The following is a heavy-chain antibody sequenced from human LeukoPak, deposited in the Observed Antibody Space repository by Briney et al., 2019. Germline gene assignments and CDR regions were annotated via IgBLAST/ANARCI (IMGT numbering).Heavy chain of an antibody. J-gene: IGHJ6*03. Sequence: SETLSLTCTVPGGSISSGSYYWRWIRQPAGKGLEWIGRIYTSGSTNYNPSLKSRVTISVDTSKNQFSLKLSSVTPADTAVYYCARGRYYDSSGYYYYYYYMDVWGKGTTVTVSS. CDR1: GGSISSGSYY. D-gene: IGHD3-22*01. V-gene: IGHV4-61*02. CDR2: IYTSGST. CDR3: ARGRYYDSSGYYYYYYYMDV.